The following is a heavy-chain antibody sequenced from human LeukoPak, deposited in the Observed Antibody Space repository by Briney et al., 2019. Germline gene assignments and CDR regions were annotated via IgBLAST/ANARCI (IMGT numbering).Heavy chain of an antibody. CDR3: ARVNVIVVSDDAFDI. Sequence: SVKVSCKASGGTFISYAISWVRQAPGQGLEWMGRIIPIFDTTNYAQKFQGRVTITTDESTSTAYMELSSLRSEDTAVYYCARVNVIVVSDDAFDIWGQGTMVTVSS. CDR1: GGTFISYA. V-gene: IGHV1-69*05. D-gene: IGHD3-22*01. CDR2: IIPIFDTT. J-gene: IGHJ3*02.